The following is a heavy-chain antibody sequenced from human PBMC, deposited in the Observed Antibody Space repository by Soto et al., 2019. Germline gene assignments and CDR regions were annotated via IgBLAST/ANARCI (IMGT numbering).Heavy chain of an antibody. V-gene: IGHV4-30-4*01. CDR3: ARDLWVEPELYYYGMDV. CDR2: IFYSGTT. Sequence: SETLSLTCTVSGDSISSADYYWSWIRQTPGKGLEWIGHIFYSGTTYYNPSLKSRLTISVDTSKNHFSLRLTSVTAADTAVYYCARDLWVEPELYYYGMDVWGQGTNVTVSS. CDR1: GDSISSADYY. D-gene: IGHD1-1*01. J-gene: IGHJ6*02.